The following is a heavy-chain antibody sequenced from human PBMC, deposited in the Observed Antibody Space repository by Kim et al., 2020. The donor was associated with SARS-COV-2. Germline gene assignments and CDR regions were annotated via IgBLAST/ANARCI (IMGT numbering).Heavy chain of an antibody. CDR2: IRSKAYGGTT. Sequence: GGSLRLSCTASGFTFGDYAMSWFRQAPGKGLEWVGFIRSKAYGGTTEYAASVKGRFTISRDDSKSIAYLQMNSLKTEDTAVYYCTRDRIVVVPAAIIAFDIWGQETMVTVSS. CDR3: TRDRIVVVPAAIIAFDI. D-gene: IGHD2-2*02. V-gene: IGHV3-49*03. CDR1: GFTFGDYA. J-gene: IGHJ3*02.